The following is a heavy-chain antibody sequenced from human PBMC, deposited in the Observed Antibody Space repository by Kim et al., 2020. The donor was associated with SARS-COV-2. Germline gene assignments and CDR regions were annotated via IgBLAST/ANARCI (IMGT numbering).Heavy chain of an antibody. CDR1: GYTFTSYG. J-gene: IGHJ4*02. CDR3: AVPPMITMVQGVLIDY. V-gene: IGHV1-18*01. Sequence: ASVKVSCKASGYTFTSYGISWVRQAPGQGLEWMGWISAYNGNTNYAQKLQGRVTMTTDTSTSTAYMELRSLRSDDTAVYYCAVPPMITMVQGVLIDYWGQGTLVTVSS. D-gene: IGHD3-10*01. CDR2: ISAYNGNT.